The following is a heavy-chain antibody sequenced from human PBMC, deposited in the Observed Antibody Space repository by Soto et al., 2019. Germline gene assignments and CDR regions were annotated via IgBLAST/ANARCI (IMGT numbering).Heavy chain of an antibody. CDR1: GFTFSSYA. CDR2: ISGSGGST. Sequence: GGSLRLSCAASGFTFSSYAMSWVRQAPGKGLEWVSAISGSGGSTYYADSVKGRFTISRDNSKNTLYLQMNSLRAEDTAVYYCAKDQPDEGYYGSGSSNWFDPWGQGTLVTVSS. J-gene: IGHJ5*02. D-gene: IGHD3-10*01. CDR3: AKDQPDEGYYGSGSSNWFDP. V-gene: IGHV3-23*01.